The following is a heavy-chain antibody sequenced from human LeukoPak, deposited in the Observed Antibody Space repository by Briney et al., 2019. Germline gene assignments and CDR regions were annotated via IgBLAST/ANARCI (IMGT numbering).Heavy chain of an antibody. CDR1: GYTFTSYG. CDR2: ISAYNGNT. Sequence: ASVKVSCKASGYTFTSYGSSWVRQAPGQGLEWMGWISAYNGNTNYAQKLQGRVTMTTDTSTSTAYMELRSLRSDDTAVYYCAREERYYDILTGYYYYFDYWGQGTLVTVSS. J-gene: IGHJ4*02. D-gene: IGHD3-9*01. V-gene: IGHV1-18*01. CDR3: AREERYYDILTGYYYYFDY.